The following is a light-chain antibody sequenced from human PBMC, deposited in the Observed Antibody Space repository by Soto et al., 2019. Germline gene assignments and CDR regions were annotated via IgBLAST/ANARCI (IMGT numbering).Light chain of an antibody. Sequence: QSVLAQPASVSGSPGQSITISCTGTSSDVGGYNYVSWYQQHPGKAPKLMIYEVTKRPSGVSDRFSGSKSGNTASLTISGLQAEDEADYYCSSYTTTSPPYVFGTGTKGTVL. CDR3: SSYTTTSPPYV. J-gene: IGLJ1*01. CDR2: EVT. CDR1: SSDVGGYNY. V-gene: IGLV2-14*01.